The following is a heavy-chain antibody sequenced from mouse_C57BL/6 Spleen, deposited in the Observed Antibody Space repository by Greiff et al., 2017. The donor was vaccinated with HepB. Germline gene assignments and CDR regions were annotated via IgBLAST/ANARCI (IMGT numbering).Heavy chain of an antibody. J-gene: IGHJ4*01. D-gene: IGHD1-1*01. Sequence: ESGPGLVKPSQSLSLTCSVTGYSITSGYYWNWIRQFPGNKLEWMGYISYDGSNNYNPSLKNRISITRDTSNNQFFLKLNSVTTEDTATYYCATNYYGSSWDYAMDYWGQGTSVTVSS. CDR1: GYSITSGYY. CDR2: ISYDGSN. CDR3: ATNYYGSSWDYAMDY. V-gene: IGHV3-6*01.